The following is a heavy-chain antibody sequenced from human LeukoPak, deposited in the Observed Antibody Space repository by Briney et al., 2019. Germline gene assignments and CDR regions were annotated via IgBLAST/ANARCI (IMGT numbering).Heavy chain of an antibody. J-gene: IGHJ4*02. CDR2: IYPSGST. Sequence: SETLSLTCTVSGGSINSYDWSWIRQPAGKGLEWIGRIYPSGSTNYNPSLKSRVTISVDTSKNQFSLKLSSVTAADTAVYYCARFIRTREFDYWGQGTLVTVSS. CDR1: GGSINSYD. CDR3: ARFIRTREFDY. V-gene: IGHV4-4*07. D-gene: IGHD3-10*01.